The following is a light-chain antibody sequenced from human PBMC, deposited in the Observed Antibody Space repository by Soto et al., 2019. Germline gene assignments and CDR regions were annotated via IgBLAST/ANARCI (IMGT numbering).Light chain of an antibody. CDR1: QSVSSY. CDR2: DAS. Sequence: EIVLTQSPATLSLSPGERATLSCRASQSVSSYLAWYQQKPGQAPRLLIYDASSRATGIPARFSGSGSETDFTLTITSPEPEDFAVYYCQQRSNWPSTFGGGTKVEI. V-gene: IGKV3-11*01. CDR3: QQRSNWPST. J-gene: IGKJ4*01.